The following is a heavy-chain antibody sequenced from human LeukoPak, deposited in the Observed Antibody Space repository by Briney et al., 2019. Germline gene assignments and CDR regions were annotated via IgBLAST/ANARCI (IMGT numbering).Heavy chain of an antibody. Sequence: SETLSLTCAVCGGSFSGYYWSWIRQPPGKGLEWIGEINHSGSTSYNPSLKSRVTISVDTSKNQISLRLTSVTAADTAVYYCARLRDGRWLLEYWGQGTLVTVSS. CDR2: INHSGST. CDR3: ARLRDGRWLLEY. V-gene: IGHV4-34*01. CDR1: GGSFSGYY. D-gene: IGHD5-24*01. J-gene: IGHJ4*02.